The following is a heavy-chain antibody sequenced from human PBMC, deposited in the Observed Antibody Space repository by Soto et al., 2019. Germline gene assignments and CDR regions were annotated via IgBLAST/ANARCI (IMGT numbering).Heavy chain of an antibody. CDR1: GGSISSYY. V-gene: IGHV4-59*01. CDR3: ARDRGGSSWYGLDY. D-gene: IGHD6-13*01. J-gene: IGHJ4*02. Sequence: QVQLQESGPGLVKPSETLSLTCTVSGGSISSYYWSWIRQPPGKGLEWIGYIYYSGSTNYNPSLKSRVTISVDTSKNQFSLKLSSVTAADTAVYYCARDRGGSSWYGLDYWGQGTLVTVSS. CDR2: IYYSGST.